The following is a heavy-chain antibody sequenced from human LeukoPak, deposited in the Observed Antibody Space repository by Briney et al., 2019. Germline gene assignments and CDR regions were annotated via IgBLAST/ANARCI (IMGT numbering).Heavy chain of an antibody. V-gene: IGHV3-23*01. D-gene: IGHD4-17*01. Sequence: GGSLRLSCAASEFTFSSYAMSWVRQAPGKGLEWVSAISGSGGSTYYADSVKGRFTISRDNSKNMLYLQMNSLRAEDTAVYYCAKAPTVTTQFDYWGQGTLVTVSS. CDR2: ISGSGGST. J-gene: IGHJ4*02. CDR3: AKAPTVTTQFDY. CDR1: EFTFSSYA.